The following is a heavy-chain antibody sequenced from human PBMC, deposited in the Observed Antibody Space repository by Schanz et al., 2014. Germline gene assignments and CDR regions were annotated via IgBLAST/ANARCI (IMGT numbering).Heavy chain of an antibody. CDR3: ARLNYDSSGYPYYYGMDV. CDR1: GGSIRNYY. Sequence: QVQLQESGPGLVKPSETLSLTCSVSGGSIRNYYWNWIRQPPGKGVEWIGYIHYSGSTNYNPSLESRVAMSVDTSKNQFSLKRSSVTAADTAVYYCARLNYDSSGYPYYYGMDVWGQGTTVTVSS. V-gene: IGHV4-59*08. CDR2: IHYSGST. J-gene: IGHJ6*02. D-gene: IGHD3-22*01.